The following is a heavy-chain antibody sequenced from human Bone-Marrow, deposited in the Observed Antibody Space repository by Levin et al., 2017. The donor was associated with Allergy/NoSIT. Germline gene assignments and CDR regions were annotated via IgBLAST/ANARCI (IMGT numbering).Heavy chain of an antibody. V-gene: IGHV3-33*01. D-gene: IGHD2-15*01. J-gene: IGHJ6*02. CDR1: GFTFSSYG. CDR2: IWYDRGNK. CDR3: ARDRTYCSSGSCYSYDYFYGMDA. Sequence: PGGSLRLSCAASGFTFSSYGIHWVRQVPGKGLEWVALIWYDRGNKYYTDSVRGRFTISRDNSENTVYLQMNSLSDEDTAVYYCARDRTYCSSGSCYSYDYFYGMDAWGQGTTVTVSS.